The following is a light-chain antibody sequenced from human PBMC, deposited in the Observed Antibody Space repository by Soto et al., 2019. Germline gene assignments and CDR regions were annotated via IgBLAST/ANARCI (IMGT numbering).Light chain of an antibody. J-gene: IGKJ1*01. Sequence: DIPLTQSPSTLSASVGDRVTITCRASQSISVWLTWYQQKPGKAPKFLIYKASNLESGVPSRFSGSGSGTEFTLTISSLQPDDFATYHCQYYDNYSWTFGQGTKVEIK. CDR1: QSISVW. CDR3: QYYDNYSWT. CDR2: KAS. V-gene: IGKV1-5*03.